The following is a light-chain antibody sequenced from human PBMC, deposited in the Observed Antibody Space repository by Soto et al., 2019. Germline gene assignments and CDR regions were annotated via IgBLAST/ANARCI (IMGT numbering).Light chain of an antibody. CDR1: QSVSSN. J-gene: IGKJ1*01. CDR2: GAS. Sequence: EIVMTQSPATLSVSPGERATISCRASQSVSSNLAWYQQKPGQAPRLLIYGASTRATGIPARFSGSGSGTEFTRTISSLQYEDFAVYYCQQYNNWWTFGQGTKVEIK. V-gene: IGKV3-15*01. CDR3: QQYNNWWT.